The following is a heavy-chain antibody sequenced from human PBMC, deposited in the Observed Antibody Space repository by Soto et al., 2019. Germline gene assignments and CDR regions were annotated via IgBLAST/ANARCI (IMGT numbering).Heavy chain of an antibody. CDR2: IKQDGSEK. CDR1: GFTFSSYW. D-gene: IGHD6-19*01. Sequence: PGGSLRLSCAASGFTFSSYWMSWVRQAPGKGLEWVANIKQDGSEKYYVDSVKGRFTISRDNAKNSLYLQMNSLRAEDTAVYYCARDPPIVRPRKGEQWLDDFDYWGQGTLVTVSS. V-gene: IGHV3-7*03. CDR3: ARDPPIVRPRKGEQWLDDFDY. J-gene: IGHJ4*02.